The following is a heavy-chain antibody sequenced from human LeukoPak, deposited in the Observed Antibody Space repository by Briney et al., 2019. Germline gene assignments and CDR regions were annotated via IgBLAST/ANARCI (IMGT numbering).Heavy chain of an antibody. CDR2: IKQDGSKK. Sequence: GGSLRLSCVASGFPFSSYWMTWVRQAPGKGLEWVANIKQDGSKKSYVDSVKGRFTISRDNAKNSLYLQMSNLRAEDTAVYYCAKEAAAGTTDYWGQGTLVTVSS. D-gene: IGHD6-13*01. CDR1: GFPFSSYW. V-gene: IGHV3-7*03. CDR3: AKEAAAGTTDY. J-gene: IGHJ4*02.